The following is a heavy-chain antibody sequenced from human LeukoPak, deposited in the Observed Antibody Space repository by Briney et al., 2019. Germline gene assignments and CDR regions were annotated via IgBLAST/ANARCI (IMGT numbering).Heavy chain of an antibody. CDR2: ISGSGGST. Sequence: PGGSLRLSCAASGFTFSNAWMSWVRQAPGKGLEWVSAISGSGGSTYYADSVKGRFTISRDNSKNTLYLQMNSLRAEDTAVYYCAKARTMVVVVTPVDYWGQGTLVTVSS. CDR3: AKARTMVVVVTPVDY. D-gene: IGHD3-22*01. J-gene: IGHJ4*02. V-gene: IGHV3-23*01. CDR1: GFTFSNAW.